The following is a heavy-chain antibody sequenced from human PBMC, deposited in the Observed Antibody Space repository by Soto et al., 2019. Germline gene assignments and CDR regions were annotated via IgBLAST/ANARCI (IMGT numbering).Heavy chain of an antibody. CDR1: GGSFSGYY. CDR3: ARGYILYSSSWYGWFDP. CDR2: INHSGST. V-gene: IGHV4-34*01. J-gene: IGHJ5*02. Sequence: SETLSLTCAVYGGSFSGYYWSWIRQPPGKGLEWIGEINHSGSTNYNPSLKSRVTISVDTSKDQFSLKLSSVTAADTAVYYCARGYILYSSSWYGWFDPWGQGTLVTVSS. D-gene: IGHD6-13*01.